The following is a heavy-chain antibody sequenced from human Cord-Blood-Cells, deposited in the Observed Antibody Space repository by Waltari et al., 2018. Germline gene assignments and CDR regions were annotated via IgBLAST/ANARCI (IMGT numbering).Heavy chain of an antibody. CDR1: GYTFTGYY. Sequence: QVQLVQSGAEVKKPGASVKVSCKDSGYTFTGYYMHWVRQAPGQGLEWMRWDNRNSGGTNYYQNVQGLVTMTRDTSISTAYMEVSRTRSDDTAVYYCARDVMVGTLDYWGQGTLVTVSS. CDR3: ARDVMVGTLDY. V-gene: IGHV1-2*04. CDR2: DNRNSGGT. D-gene: IGHD2-15*01. J-gene: IGHJ4*02.